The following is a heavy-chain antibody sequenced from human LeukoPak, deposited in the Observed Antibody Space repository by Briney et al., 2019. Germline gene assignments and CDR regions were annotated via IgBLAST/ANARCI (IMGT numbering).Heavy chain of an antibody. V-gene: IGHV4-34*01. Sequence: PSETLSLTCAVNGDSFSGYYWSWIRQFPGKGLEWIGEIHHGGTTNFNPSLRSRVTMPVHASKKEVSLKLSSVTAAHTAVYYCARGQLFMGETFFYDTSSYSYFVSWGQGTLVAVSS. CDR1: GDSFSGYY. J-gene: IGHJ4*02. D-gene: IGHD3-10*01. CDR2: IHHGGTT. CDR3: ARGQLFMGETFFYDTSSYSYFVS.